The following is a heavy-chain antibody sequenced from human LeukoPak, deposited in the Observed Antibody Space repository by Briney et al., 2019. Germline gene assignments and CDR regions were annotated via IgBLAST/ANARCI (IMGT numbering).Heavy chain of an antibody. V-gene: IGHV3-21*01. CDR2: IGSSSSYI. D-gene: IGHD2-8*02. Sequence: NSGGSLRLSCAASGFTFSSHSMNWVRQAPGKGLEWVSSIGSSSSYIYYADSVKGRFTISRDNAKSSLYLQMNSLRADDTAVYYCARDRPSRRPGLVVDFWGQGTLVTVSS. CDR3: ARDRPSRRPGLVVDF. J-gene: IGHJ4*02. CDR1: GFTFSSHS.